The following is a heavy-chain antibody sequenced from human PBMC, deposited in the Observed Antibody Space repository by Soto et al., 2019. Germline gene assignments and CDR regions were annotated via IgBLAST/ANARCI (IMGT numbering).Heavy chain of an antibody. V-gene: IGHV1-8*01. J-gene: IGHJ5*02. D-gene: IGHD3-16*01. Sequence: QVQLVQSGAEVKKPGASVKVSCKASGYTFTNYDIHWVRQATGQGLEWMGWMNPDSGNTGQSKQFQGRVTMTRETSISPASMEMSSLRSEDTAVYYCARGRFRRTWFDPWGQGTLVTVSS. CDR1: GYTFTNYD. CDR3: ARGRFRRTWFDP. CDR2: MNPDSGNT.